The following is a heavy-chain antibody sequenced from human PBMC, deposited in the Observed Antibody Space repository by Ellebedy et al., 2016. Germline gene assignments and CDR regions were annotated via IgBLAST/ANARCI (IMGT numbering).Heavy chain of an antibody. CDR1: GGSISSGGYY. CDR3: ARASKGDILTGYYQPRVLDY. Sequence: SETLSLTCTVSGGSISSGGYYWSWIRQHPGKGLEWIGYIYYSGSTYYNPSLKSRVTISVDTSKNQFSLKLSSVTAADTAVYYCARASKGDILTGYYQPRVLDYWGQGTLVTVSS. V-gene: IGHV4-31*03. D-gene: IGHD3-9*01. CDR2: IYYSGST. J-gene: IGHJ4*02.